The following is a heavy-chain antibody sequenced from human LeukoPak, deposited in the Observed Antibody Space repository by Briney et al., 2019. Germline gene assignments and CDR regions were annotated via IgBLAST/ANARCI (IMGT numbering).Heavy chain of an antibody. J-gene: IGHJ6*03. CDR2: IYHSGST. D-gene: IGHD6-13*01. V-gene: IGHV4-4*02. CDR1: GGSISSSNW. Sequence: KSSETLSLTCAVSGGSISSSNWWSWVRRPPGKGLEWIGEIYHSGSTNYNPSLKSRVTISVDKSKNQFSLKLSSVTAADTAVYYCARVEVGYTLNYYYYMDVWGKGTTVTISS. CDR3: ARVEVGYTLNYYYYMDV.